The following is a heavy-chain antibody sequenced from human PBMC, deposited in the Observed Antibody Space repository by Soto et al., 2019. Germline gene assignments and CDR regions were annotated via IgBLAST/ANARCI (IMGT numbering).Heavy chain of an antibody. J-gene: IGHJ5*02. D-gene: IGHD3-3*01. Sequence: TSETLSLTCTVSGGSISSSSYYWGWIRQPPGKGLEWIGSIYYSGSTYYNPSLKSRVTISVDTSKNQFSLKLSSVTAADTAVYYCARDPVPQYYDFWSGYYTNWFDPWGQGTLVTVSS. CDR3: ARDPVPQYYDFWSGYYTNWFDP. CDR1: GGSISSSSYY. CDR2: IYYSGST. V-gene: IGHV4-39*02.